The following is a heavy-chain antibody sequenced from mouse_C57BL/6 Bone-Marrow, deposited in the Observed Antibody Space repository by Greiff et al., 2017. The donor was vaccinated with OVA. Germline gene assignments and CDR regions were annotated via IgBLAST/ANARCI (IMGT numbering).Heavy chain of an antibody. CDR1: GYTFTSYW. Sequence: VQLQQPGAELVKPGASVKLSCKASGYTFTSYWMQWVKQRPGQGLAWIGEIDPSDSYTNYNQKFKGKATLTVNTSSSTAYMQLSSLTSEDSAVYYCARHYFYYAMDYWGQRTSVTGSS. D-gene: IGHD1-1*02. V-gene: IGHV1-50*01. CDR2: IDPSDSYT. CDR3: ARHYFYYAMDY. J-gene: IGHJ4*01.